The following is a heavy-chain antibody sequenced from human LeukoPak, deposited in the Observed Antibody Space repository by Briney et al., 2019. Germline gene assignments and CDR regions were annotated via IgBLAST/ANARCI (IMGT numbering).Heavy chain of an antibody. Sequence: ASVKVSCKASGYTFTSYDINWVRQATGQGLEWMGWMNPNSGNTGYAQKFQGRVTTTRNTSISTAYMELSSLRSEDTAVYYCAREILTGTTDYMDVWGKGTTVTVSS. V-gene: IGHV1-8*01. CDR2: MNPNSGNT. J-gene: IGHJ6*03. D-gene: IGHD1-7*01. CDR1: GYTFTSYD. CDR3: AREILTGTTDYMDV.